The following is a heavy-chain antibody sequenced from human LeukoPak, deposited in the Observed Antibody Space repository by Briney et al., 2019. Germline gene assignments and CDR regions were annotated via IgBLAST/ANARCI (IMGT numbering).Heavy chain of an antibody. Sequence: GASVTVSCTASGYTFTSYAMNWVRQAPGQGLEWMGWINTNTGNPTYAQGFTRRFVFSLDTSVSTAYLQISSLKAEDTAVYYCARESPYGDYDYWGQGTLVTVSS. V-gene: IGHV7-4-1*02. J-gene: IGHJ4*02. D-gene: IGHD4-17*01. CDR2: INTNTGNP. CDR1: GYTFTSYA. CDR3: ARESPYGDYDY.